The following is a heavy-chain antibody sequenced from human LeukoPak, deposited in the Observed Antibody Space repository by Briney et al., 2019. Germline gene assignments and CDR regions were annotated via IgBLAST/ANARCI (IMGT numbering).Heavy chain of an antibody. Sequence: PGGSLRLSCAASGFTFSSYNMNWVRQAPGKGLERVSSISSSGTNIYYADSVQGRFTISRDNAKNSLYLQMNSLRAEDTAVYYCAGGPESGRFDYWGQGTLVTVSS. V-gene: IGHV3-21*01. CDR3: AGGPESGRFDY. CDR2: ISSSGTNI. D-gene: IGHD2-8*02. CDR1: GFTFSSYN. J-gene: IGHJ4*02.